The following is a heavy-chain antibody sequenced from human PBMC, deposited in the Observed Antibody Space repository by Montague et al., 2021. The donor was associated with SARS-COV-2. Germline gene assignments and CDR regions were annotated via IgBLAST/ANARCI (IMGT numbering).Heavy chain of an antibody. CDR1: FGSISTYY. V-gene: IGHV4-59*01. CDR2: IFYNGST. CDR3: ARQDAWAYCGDECYRGWFDS. D-gene: IGHD2-21*01. Sequence: SETLSLTCTVSFGSISTYYWSWIRQPRGKGLEWIGFIFYNGSTKYNPSLKRRVSISLDTSKNQFSLKLSSVTAADTAVYYCARQDAWAYCGDECYRGWFDSWGQGTLVTVSS. J-gene: IGHJ5*01.